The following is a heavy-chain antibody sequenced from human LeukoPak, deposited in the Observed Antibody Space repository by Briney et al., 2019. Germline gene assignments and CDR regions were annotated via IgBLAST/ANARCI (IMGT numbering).Heavy chain of an antibody. CDR2: IYYSGST. Sequence: SETLSLTCTVSGGSMSPYHWGWIRQPPGKGLEWIGYIYYSGSTYYNPSLKSRVTISVDTSKNQFSLKLSSVTAADTAVYYCARLGSGGTTVTNSQPTIYYYYYGMDVWGQGTTVTVSS. D-gene: IGHD4-17*01. J-gene: IGHJ6*02. CDR1: GGSMSPYH. V-gene: IGHV4-59*04. CDR3: ARLGSGGTTVTNSQPTIYYYYYGMDV.